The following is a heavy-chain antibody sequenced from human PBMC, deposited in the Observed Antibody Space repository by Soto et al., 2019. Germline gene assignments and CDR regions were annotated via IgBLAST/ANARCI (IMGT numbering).Heavy chain of an antibody. CDR2: INPNSGGT. CDR1: GYTFTGYY. J-gene: IGHJ3*02. Sequence: GASVKVSCKASGYTFTGYYMHWVRQAPGQGLEWMGWINPNSGGTNYAQKFQGWVTMTRDTSISTAYMELSRLRSDDTAVYYCARDVVSYGDAFDIWGQGTMVTVSS. V-gene: IGHV1-2*04. D-gene: IGHD5-18*01. CDR3: ARDVVSYGDAFDI.